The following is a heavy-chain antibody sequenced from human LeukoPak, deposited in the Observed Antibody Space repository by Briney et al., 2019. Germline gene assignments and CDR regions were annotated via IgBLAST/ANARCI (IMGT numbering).Heavy chain of an antibody. D-gene: IGHD3-22*01. Sequence: GASVKVSCKVSGYTLTELSMHWVRQTPGKGLEWMGGFDPEDGETIYAQKFQGRVTMTEDTSTDTAYMELSSLRSEDTAVYYCATGAIYYYDSSGKNRPLDYWAREPWSPSPQ. V-gene: IGHV1-24*01. CDR1: GYTLTELS. CDR2: FDPEDGET. J-gene: IGHJ4*02. CDR3: ATGAIYYYDSSGKNRPLDY.